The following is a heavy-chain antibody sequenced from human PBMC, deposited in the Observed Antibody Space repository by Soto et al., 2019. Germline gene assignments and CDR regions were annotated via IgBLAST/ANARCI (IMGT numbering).Heavy chain of an antibody. CDR3: ARSLATAFNYGLVV. CDR2: ISDDGDST. D-gene: IGHD6-13*01. J-gene: IGHJ6*02. Sequence: EVQLLESGGGLVQPGGSLRLSCGASGFTFSDNAMTWVRQAPGKGLEWVSSISDDGDSTYYADSVKGRFTISRDNSKNTLFLQMTSLAADDTAVYYCARSLATAFNYGLVVWGQGSAVTACS. CDR1: GFTFSDNA. V-gene: IGHV3-23*01.